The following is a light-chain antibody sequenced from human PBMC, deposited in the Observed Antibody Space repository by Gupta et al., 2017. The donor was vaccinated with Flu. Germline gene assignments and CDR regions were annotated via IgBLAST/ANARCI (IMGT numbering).Light chain of an antibody. J-gene: IGKJ1*01. V-gene: IGKV1-5*03. CDR2: EAS. CDR1: QGINSW. CDR3: QQDITYPWT. Sequence: DIQMTQSPSTLSASVGDKVTLTCRASQGINSWLAWYQQKSGKAPKLLIYEASTLKSGVPSRFSGGGSGTEFTLTITSLHPDDFANYYCQQDITYPWTFGQGTKVEIK.